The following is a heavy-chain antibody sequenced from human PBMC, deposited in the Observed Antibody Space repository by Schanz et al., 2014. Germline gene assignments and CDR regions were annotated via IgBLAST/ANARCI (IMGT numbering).Heavy chain of an antibody. CDR3: ARGRGFYDY. D-gene: IGHD3-10*01. V-gene: IGHV1-18*01. J-gene: IGHJ4*02. CDR2: FNGYNGHT. Sequence: QVQLVQSGAEVRKPGASVKVSCKASGYTFISYGISWVRQAPGQGLEWMGWFNGYNGHTLYAQKFQGRVTMTTDTSTSTSYMELSSLTSEDTAVHYCARGRGFYDYWGQGTLVTVSS. CDR1: GYTFISYG.